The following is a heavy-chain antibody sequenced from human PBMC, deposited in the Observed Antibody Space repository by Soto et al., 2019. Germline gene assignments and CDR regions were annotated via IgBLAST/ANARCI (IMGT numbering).Heavy chain of an antibody. V-gene: IGHV3-11*06. J-gene: IGHJ6*02. Sequence: GGSLRLSCAASGLTFSDYYMSWIRQAPGKGLEWVSYISSSSSYTNYADSVKGRFTISRDNAKNSLYLQMNSLRAEDTAVYYCARTTTRDTIFGVGGYYYGMDVWGQGTTVTVSS. CDR3: ARTTTRDTIFGVGGYYYGMDV. D-gene: IGHD3-3*01. CDR1: GLTFSDYY. CDR2: ISSSSSYT.